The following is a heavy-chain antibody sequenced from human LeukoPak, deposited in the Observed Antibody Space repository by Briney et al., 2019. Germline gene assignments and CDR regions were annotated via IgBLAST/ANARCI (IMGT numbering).Heavy chain of an antibody. V-gene: IGHV1-18*01. Sequence: ASVKVSCKASGYTFTSYGISWVRQAPGQGLEWRGWISAYNGNTNYAQNLQGRVTMTEDTSTDTAYMELSRLRSEDTAVYYCATAEPGIVVVPAAGRFAYWGQGTLVTVSS. CDR3: ATAEPGIVVVPAAGRFAY. J-gene: IGHJ4*02. D-gene: IGHD2-2*01. CDR1: GYTFTSYG. CDR2: ISAYNGNT.